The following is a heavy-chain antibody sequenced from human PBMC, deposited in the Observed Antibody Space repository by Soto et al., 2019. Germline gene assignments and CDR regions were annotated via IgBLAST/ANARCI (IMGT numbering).Heavy chain of an antibody. CDR1: GFTFSTYW. D-gene: IGHD2-2*01. Sequence: EVQLVESGGGLVQPGGSLRLSCAATGFTFSTYWMHWVRQGPGKGLVWVSRISTDGSSTTYADSVKGRFTISRDNAKNTLYLQMNSLSAEATAVYYCARATGSNHPFDYWGQGTLVTVSS. CDR3: ARATGSNHPFDY. CDR2: ISTDGSST. V-gene: IGHV3-74*01. J-gene: IGHJ4*02.